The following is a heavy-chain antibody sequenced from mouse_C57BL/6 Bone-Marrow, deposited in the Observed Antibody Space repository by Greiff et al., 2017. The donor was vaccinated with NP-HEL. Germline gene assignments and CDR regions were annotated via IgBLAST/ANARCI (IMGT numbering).Heavy chain of an antibody. V-gene: IGHV5-17*01. CDR2: ISRGSSTI. D-gene: IGHD2-3*01. Sequence: DVQLVESGGGLVKPGGSLKLSCAASGFTFSDYGMHWVSQAPEKGLEWVAYISRGSSTIYYAETVKGRFTISRDKAKNTLFLQRTRRRAGDTAMYDGARGGGYEGNYGGKGTTLTVAS. CDR1: GFTFSDYG. J-gene: IGHJ2*01. CDR3: ARGGGYEGNY.